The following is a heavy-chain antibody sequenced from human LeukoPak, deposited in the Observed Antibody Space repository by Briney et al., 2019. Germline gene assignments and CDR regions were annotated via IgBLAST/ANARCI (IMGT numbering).Heavy chain of an antibody. CDR3: ARSRNWGYYYYYYMDV. D-gene: IGHD7-27*01. Sequence: SETLSVTCAVYGGSFSGYYWSWIRPPPGKGLEWIGEINHSGSTNYNPSLKSRVTISVDTSKNQFSLKLTSVTAADTAVYYCARSRNWGYYYYYYMDVWGKGTTVTVSS. CDR1: GGSFSGYY. J-gene: IGHJ6*03. CDR2: INHSGST. V-gene: IGHV4-34*01.